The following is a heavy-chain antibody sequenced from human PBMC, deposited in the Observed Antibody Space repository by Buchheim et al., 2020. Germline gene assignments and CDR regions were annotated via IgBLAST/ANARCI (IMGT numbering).Heavy chain of an antibody. J-gene: IGHJ6*03. D-gene: IGHD6-13*01. CDR2: IKHDGSEK. CDR1: GFTFSSYC. Sequence: EVQLVESGGGLVQPGGSLRLSCAASGFTFSSYCMSWVRQAPGKGLEWVANIKHDGSEKYYVDSVKGRFTISRDNAKNSLYLQMNSMRAEDTAVYYCARDQYSSSWYGGYYYYYMDVWGKGT. V-gene: IGHV3-7*01. CDR3: ARDQYSSSWYGGYYYYYMDV.